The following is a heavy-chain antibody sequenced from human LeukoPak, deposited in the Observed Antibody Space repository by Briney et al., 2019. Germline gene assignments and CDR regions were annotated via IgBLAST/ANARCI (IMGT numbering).Heavy chain of an antibody. J-gene: IGHJ4*02. Sequence: PGGSLRLSCAASGFTFSSYAMSWVRQAPGKGLEWVSAISGSGSTIYYADSVKGRFTISRDNAKNSLYLQMNSLRAEDTAVYYCAREGIAVAVNFDYWGQGTLVTVSS. CDR3: AREGIAVAVNFDY. CDR2: ISGSGSTI. V-gene: IGHV3-23*01. D-gene: IGHD6-19*01. CDR1: GFTFSSYA.